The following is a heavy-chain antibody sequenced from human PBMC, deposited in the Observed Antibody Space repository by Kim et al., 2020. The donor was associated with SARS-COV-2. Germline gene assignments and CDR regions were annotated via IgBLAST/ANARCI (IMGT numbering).Heavy chain of an antibody. CDR3: ARDLETLLLWFREQDYYYYGMDV. Sequence: ASVKVSCKASGYTFTSYAMNWVRQAPGQGLEWMGWINTNTGNSTYAQGFTGRFVFSLDTPASTAYLQISSLKAEDTAVYYCARDLETLLLWFREQDYYYYGMDVWGQGTTVTVSS. CDR1: GYTFTSYA. CDR2: INTNTGNS. D-gene: IGHD3-10*01. V-gene: IGHV7-4-1*02. J-gene: IGHJ6*02.